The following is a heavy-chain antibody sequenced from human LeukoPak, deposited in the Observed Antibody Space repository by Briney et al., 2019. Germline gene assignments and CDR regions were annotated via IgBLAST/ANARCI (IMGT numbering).Heavy chain of an antibody. CDR3: ARSSEGRYYYDSSGFSYYYYYMDV. CDR1: GGSISSGGYS. D-gene: IGHD3-22*01. Sequence: SETLSLTCAVSGGSISSGGYSWSWIRQPPGKGLEWIGYIYYSGSTYYNPSLRSRVTISVDTSKNQFSLKLSSVTAADTAVYYCARSSEGRYYYDSSGFSYYYYYMDVWGKGTTVTISS. J-gene: IGHJ6*03. V-gene: IGHV4-30-4*07. CDR2: IYYSGST.